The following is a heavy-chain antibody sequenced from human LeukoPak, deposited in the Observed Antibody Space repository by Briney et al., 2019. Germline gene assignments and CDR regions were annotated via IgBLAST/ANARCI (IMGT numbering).Heavy chain of an antibody. Sequence: GGSLRLSCAASGFTFSSYEMNWVRQAPGKGLEWVSYISSSGSTIYYADSVKGRFTISRDNAKNSLYLQMNSLRAEDTAVYYCARDGLRFTHRDRITMIVVVMPFDYWGQGTLVTVSS. D-gene: IGHD3-22*01. CDR1: GFTFSSYE. V-gene: IGHV3-48*03. CDR3: ARDGLRFTHRDRITMIVVVMPFDY. J-gene: IGHJ4*02. CDR2: ISSSGSTI.